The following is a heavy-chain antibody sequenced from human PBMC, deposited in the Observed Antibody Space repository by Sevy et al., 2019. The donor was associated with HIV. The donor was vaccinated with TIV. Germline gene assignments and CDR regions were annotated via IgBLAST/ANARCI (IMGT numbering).Heavy chain of an antibody. CDR3: AKGGVVVPAAKPFDY. CDR2: IKQDGSEK. V-gene: IGHV3-7*01. J-gene: IGHJ4*02. Sequence: GGSLRLSCAASGFTFSSYWMSWVRQAPGKGLEWLANIKQDGSEKYYVDSVKGRFTISRDNAKNSLYLQMNSLRAEDTAVYYCAKGGVVVPAAKPFDYWGQGTLVTVSS. CDR1: GFTFSSYW. D-gene: IGHD2-2*02.